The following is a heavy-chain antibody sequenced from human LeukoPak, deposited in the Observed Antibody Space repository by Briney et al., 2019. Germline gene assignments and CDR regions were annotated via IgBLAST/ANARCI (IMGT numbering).Heavy chain of an antibody. J-gene: IGHJ4*02. CDR3: ARGPKYDSSGYTFDY. Sequence: ASVKVSCKASGYTFTSYAMNWVRQAPGQGLEWMGIINPSGGSTSYAQKFQGRVTITRNTSISTAYMELSSLRSEDTAVYYCARGPKYDSSGYTFDYWGQGTLVTVSS. CDR1: GYTFTSYA. D-gene: IGHD3-22*01. V-gene: IGHV1-46*01. CDR2: INPSGGST.